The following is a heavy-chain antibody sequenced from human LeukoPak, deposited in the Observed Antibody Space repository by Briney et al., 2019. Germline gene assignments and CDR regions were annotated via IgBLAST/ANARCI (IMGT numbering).Heavy chain of an antibody. J-gene: IGHJ4*02. CDR2: IIPILGIA. CDR3: AREGCSGGSCYSLPFDY. V-gene: IGHV1-69*04. D-gene: IGHD2-15*01. CDR1: GGTFSSYA. Sequence: SVKVSCKASGGTFSSYAISWVRQAPGQGLEWMGRIIPILGIANYAQKFQGRVTITADKSTSTAYMELSSLRSEDTAVYYCAREGCSGGSCYSLPFDYWGQGTLVTVSS.